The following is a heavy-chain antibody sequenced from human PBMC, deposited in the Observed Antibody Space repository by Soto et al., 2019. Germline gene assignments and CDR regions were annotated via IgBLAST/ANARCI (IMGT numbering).Heavy chain of an antibody. V-gene: IGHV3-23*01. D-gene: IGHD1-26*01. J-gene: IGHJ4*02. CDR1: AFSITIFA. Sequence: PGGSLLLSCVSPAFSITIFAMSWVRQVPGKGLEWASAISASGGSTYADSVKGRFTISRDNSKNTLYLQMNSLRVEDTAVYYCAKVLSSGSYSGALEYWGQGAMVTVSS. CDR2: ISASGGST. CDR3: AKVLSSGSYSGALEY.